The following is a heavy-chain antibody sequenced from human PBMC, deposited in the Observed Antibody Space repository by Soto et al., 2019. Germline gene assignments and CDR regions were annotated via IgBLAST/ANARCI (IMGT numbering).Heavy chain of an antibody. D-gene: IGHD3-3*01. CDR3: ARGGRYFWSGNFDY. J-gene: IGHJ4*02. Sequence: QLQLQESGSGLVKPSQTLSLTCAVSGGSISSGGYSWSWIRQPPGKGLEWIGYIYHSGSTYYNPSLRSRVTISVDRSKNQFSLKLSSVTAADTAVYYCARGGRYFWSGNFDYWGQGTLVTVSS. CDR1: GGSISSGGYS. CDR2: IYHSGST. V-gene: IGHV4-30-2*01.